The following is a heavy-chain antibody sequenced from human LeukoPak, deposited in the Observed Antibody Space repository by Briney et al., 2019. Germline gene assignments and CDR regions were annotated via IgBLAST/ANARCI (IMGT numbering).Heavy chain of an antibody. J-gene: IGHJ4*02. CDR1: GGSFSGYY. CDR2: INHSGST. D-gene: IGHD3-3*01. CDR3: ARQAHQTIFGVVNSKRTDY. V-gene: IGHV4-34*01. Sequence: KPSETLSLTCAVYGGSFSGYYWSWIRQPPGKGLEWIGEINHSGSTNYNPSLKSRVTITVDTSKNQFSLKLSSVTAADTAVYYCARQAHQTIFGVVNSKRTDYWGQGTLVTVSS.